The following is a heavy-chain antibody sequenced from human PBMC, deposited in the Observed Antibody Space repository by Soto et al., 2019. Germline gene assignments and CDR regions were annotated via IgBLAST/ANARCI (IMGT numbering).Heavy chain of an antibody. Sequence: QVQLVQSGAEVKKPGSSVKVSCKASGGTFSSYAISWVRQAPGQGLEWMGGIIPIFGTANYAQKFQGRVTSTGDVSTSKAYKELSSLRSEDTAVYYCARVGRGTGYFDYWGQGTLVTVSS. D-gene: IGHD3-16*01. CDR1: GGTFSSYA. V-gene: IGHV1-69*01. CDR2: IIPIFGTA. J-gene: IGHJ4*02. CDR3: ARVGRGTGYFDY.